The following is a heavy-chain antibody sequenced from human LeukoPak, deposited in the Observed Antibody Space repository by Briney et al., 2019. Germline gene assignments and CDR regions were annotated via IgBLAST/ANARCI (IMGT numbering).Heavy chain of an antibody. CDR3: ARVYGYCSSTSCYRGLDH. CDR2: ISAYNGNT. D-gene: IGHD2-2*03. CDR1: GYTFTSYG. J-gene: IGHJ5*02. V-gene: IGHV1-18*01. Sequence: AASVKVSCKASGYTFTSYGISWVRQAPGQGLEWMGWISAYNGNTNYAQKLQGRVTMTTETSTSTAYMELRSLRYDDTAVYYCARVYGYCSSTSCYRGLDHWGQGTLVTVSP.